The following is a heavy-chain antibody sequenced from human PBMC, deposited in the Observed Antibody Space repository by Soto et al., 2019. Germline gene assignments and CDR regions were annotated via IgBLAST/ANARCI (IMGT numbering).Heavy chain of an antibody. CDR2: INHSGST. CDR3: ARRGIITMIGGRFDH. J-gene: IGHJ5*02. CDR1: GGSFSGYY. V-gene: IGHV4-34*01. Sequence: SETLSLTCAVYGGSFSGYYWSWIRQPPGKGLEWIGEINHSGSTNYNPSLKSRVTISVDTSKNPFSLKLSSVTAADTAVYYCARRGIITMIGGRFDHWGQGTLVTVSS. D-gene: IGHD3-22*01.